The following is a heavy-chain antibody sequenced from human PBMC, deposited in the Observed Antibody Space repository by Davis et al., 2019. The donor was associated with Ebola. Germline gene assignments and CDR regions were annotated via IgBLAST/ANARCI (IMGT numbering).Heavy chain of an antibody. D-gene: IGHD6-13*01. V-gene: IGHV1-69*13. Sequence: SAKVSCKASGGTFSSNAISWVRQAPGQGLEWMGGILPIFGTANYAQKFQGRVTITAEESTSTAYMELSSLRSEDTGVYYCARGEAAAVNWFDPWGQGTLVTVSS. J-gene: IGHJ5*02. CDR3: ARGEAAAVNWFDP. CDR1: GGTFSSNA. CDR2: ILPIFGTA.